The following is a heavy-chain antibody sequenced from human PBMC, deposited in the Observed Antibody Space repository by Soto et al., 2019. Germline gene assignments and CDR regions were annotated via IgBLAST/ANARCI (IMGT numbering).Heavy chain of an antibody. J-gene: IGHJ4*02. CDR2: ISYDGNNK. D-gene: IGHD2-15*01. CDR1: GFTYSTYT. CDR3: ARGFCSGGNCYYFDN. V-gene: IGHV3-30-3*01. Sequence: GGSLRLSCAASGFTYSTYTMHWVRQAPGKGLEWVAVISYDGNNKFYADSVKGRFTISRDSTKQTLYLQMNSLRPDDTAMYYCARGFCSGGNCYYFDNWGQGALVTVSS.